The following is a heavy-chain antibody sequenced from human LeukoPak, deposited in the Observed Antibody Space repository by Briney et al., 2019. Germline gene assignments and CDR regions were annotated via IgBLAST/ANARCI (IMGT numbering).Heavy chain of an antibody. J-gene: IGHJ4*02. V-gene: IGHV4-34*01. CDR2: INHSGST. CDR3: ARGRRITMIVVVPRPLDY. CDR1: GGSFSGYY. Sequence: SETLSLTCAVYGGSFSGYYWSWIRQPPGKGLEWIGEINHSGSTNYNPSLKSRVTISVDTSKNQFSLKLSSVTAADTAVYYCARGRRITMIVVVPRPLDYWGQGTLVTVSS. D-gene: IGHD3-22*01.